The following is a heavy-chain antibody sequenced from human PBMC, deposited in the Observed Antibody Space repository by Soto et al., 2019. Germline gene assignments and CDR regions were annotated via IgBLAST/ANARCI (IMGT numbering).Heavy chain of an antibody. Sequence: EEQLLESGGDSVQPGGSLRLSCAVSGFTFSSYAMSWVRQAPGKGLEWVSVISASGGNTYYADFVSGRFTISRDNSKNTLYLQMISLRAEDTAIYYCAKRLLGVWFGELQLDSPASVGLDYWGQGTLVTVSS. J-gene: IGHJ4*02. CDR2: ISASGGNT. D-gene: IGHD3-10*01. CDR3: AKRLLGVWFGELQLDSPASVGLDY. V-gene: IGHV3-23*01. CDR1: GFTFSSYA.